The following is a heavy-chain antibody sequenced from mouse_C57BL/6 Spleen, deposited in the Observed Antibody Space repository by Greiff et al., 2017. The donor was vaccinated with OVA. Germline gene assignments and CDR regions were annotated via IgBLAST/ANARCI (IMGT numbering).Heavy chain of an antibody. CDR1: GYSITSGYY. CDR3: ARENYGSSYGVDY. CDR2: ISYDGSN. D-gene: IGHD1-1*01. V-gene: IGHV3-6*01. J-gene: IGHJ2*01. Sequence: ESGPGLVKPSQSLSLTCSVTGYSITSGYYWNWIRQFPGNKLEWMGYISYDGSNNYNPSLKNRISITRDTSKNQFFLKLNSVTTEDTATYYCARENYGSSYGVDYWGQGTTLTVSS.